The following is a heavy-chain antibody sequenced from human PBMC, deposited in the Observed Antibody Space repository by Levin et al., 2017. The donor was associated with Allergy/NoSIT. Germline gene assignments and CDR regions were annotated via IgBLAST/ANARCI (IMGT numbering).Heavy chain of an antibody. CDR3: ARGSFDTSAYTFSNS. J-gene: IGHJ5*02. Sequence: GGSLRLSRAASGFSFSNYWIHWVRQVPGKGLVWVSRINSDGSRTNYADSVKGRFTVSRDNAKNTLYLQMISLRAEDPAVYYCARGSFDTSAYTFSNSWGQGTLVTVSS. CDR1: GFSFSNYW. D-gene: IGHD3-22*01. CDR2: INSDGSRT. V-gene: IGHV3-74*01.